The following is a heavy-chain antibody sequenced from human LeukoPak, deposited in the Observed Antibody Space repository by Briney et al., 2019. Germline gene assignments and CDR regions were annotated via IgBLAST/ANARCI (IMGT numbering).Heavy chain of an antibody. V-gene: IGHV4-59*01. CDR3: GKDRGKGTGPADYGMDV. J-gene: IGHJ6*02. Sequence: PSESLSLTCTVSGVSISSYYWSWIRQPPGKGLECIGYIYYSGTTISNPSLKSRLTISIDTSTNQSSLRLSSVTVADTPIYYFGKDRGKGTGPADYGMDVWGQGTTVTVSS. CDR2: IYYSGTT. D-gene: IGHD4-23*01. CDR1: GVSISSYY.